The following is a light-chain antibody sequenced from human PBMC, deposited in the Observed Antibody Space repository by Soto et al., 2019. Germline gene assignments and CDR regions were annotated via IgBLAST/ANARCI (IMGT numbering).Light chain of an antibody. CDR2: EVS. CDR3: SSYTRTSSLI. J-gene: IGLJ2*01. Sequence: QSALTQPASVSGSLGQSITISCTGTSTDIGAFNFVSWYQQHPGKVPKLMIFEVSNRPSGVSNRFSGSKSGNTASLSISGLQPEDEADYYCSSYTRTSSLIFGGGTQMTV. V-gene: IGLV2-14*01. CDR1: STDIGAFNF.